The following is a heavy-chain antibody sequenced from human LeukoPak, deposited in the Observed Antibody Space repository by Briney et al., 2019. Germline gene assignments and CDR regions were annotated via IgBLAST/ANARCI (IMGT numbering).Heavy chain of an antibody. J-gene: IGHJ4*02. Sequence: PSETLSLTCTVSGGAISSYYWSWIRQPPGKGLEWIGYIYYSGSPNYNPSLKSRVTISLDTSKNQFSLKLSSVTAADTAVYYCARRVSRSSPFDYWGQGTLVTVSS. CDR1: GGAISSYY. CDR3: ARRVSRSSPFDY. D-gene: IGHD6-13*01. V-gene: IGHV4-59*08. CDR2: IYYSGSP.